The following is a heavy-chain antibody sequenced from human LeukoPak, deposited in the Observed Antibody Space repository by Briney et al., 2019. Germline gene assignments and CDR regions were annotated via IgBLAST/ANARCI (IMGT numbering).Heavy chain of an antibody. CDR1: GFTFISYA. Sequence: PGGSLRLSCAASGFTFISYAIHWVRQAPGKGLEWVALISYDGNNKYYANSVKGRFTISRDNSKNTLYLQMNSLRAEDTAVYYCAREGGYSGSYRDCYFDYWGQGTLVTVSS. D-gene: IGHD1-26*01. CDR2: ISYDGNNK. CDR3: AREGGYSGSYRDCYFDY. J-gene: IGHJ4*02. V-gene: IGHV3-30*04.